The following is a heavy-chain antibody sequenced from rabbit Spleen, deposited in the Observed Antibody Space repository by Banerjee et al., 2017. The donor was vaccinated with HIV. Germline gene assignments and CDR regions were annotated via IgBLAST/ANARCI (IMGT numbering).Heavy chain of an antibody. V-gene: IGHV1S40*01. D-gene: IGHD6-1*01. J-gene: IGHJ6*01. CDR1: GFSFSSSDY. CDR3: ARGERFSVGFSAFAIYLDL. Sequence: QSLEESGGDLVKPGASLTLTCTASGFSFSSSDYMCWVRQAPGKGLELIACIDTSSVNTADATWAKGRFTISKTSSTTVTLQMTSLTAADTAMYFCARGERFSVGFSAFAIYLDLWGPGDPRHRL. CDR2: IDTSSVNT.